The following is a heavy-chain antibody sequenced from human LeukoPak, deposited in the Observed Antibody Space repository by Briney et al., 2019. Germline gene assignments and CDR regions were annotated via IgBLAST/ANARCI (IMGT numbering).Heavy chain of an antibody. CDR2: INPNSGGT. CDR3: ARDGPPEVRGVSLTFDY. V-gene: IGHV1-2*02. J-gene: IGHJ4*02. D-gene: IGHD3-10*01. Sequence: ASVKVSCKASGYTFTGYYMHWVRQAPGQGLEWMGWINPNSGGTNYAQKFQGRVTMTRDTSISTAYMELSRLRSDDTAVYYCARDGPPEVRGVSLTFDYWGQGTLVTVSS. CDR1: GYTFTGYY.